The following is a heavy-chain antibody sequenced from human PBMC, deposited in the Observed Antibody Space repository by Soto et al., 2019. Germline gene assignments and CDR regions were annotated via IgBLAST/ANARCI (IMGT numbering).Heavy chain of an antibody. J-gene: IGHJ4*02. CDR2: IYYSGST. Sequence: QLQLQESGPGLVKPSETLSLTCTVSGGSISSSRSYWGWIRQPPGKGLECIGSIYYSGSTYYSPSLNRRVTISVDTSTNQFSLKLSSVTAADTAVYYCARRGLVGATTFDYWGQGTLVTVSS. CDR1: GGSISSSRSY. CDR3: ARRGLVGATTFDY. V-gene: IGHV4-39*01. D-gene: IGHD1-26*01.